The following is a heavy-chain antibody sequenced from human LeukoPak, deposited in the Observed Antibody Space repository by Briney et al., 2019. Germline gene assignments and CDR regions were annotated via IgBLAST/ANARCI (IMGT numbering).Heavy chain of an antibody. CDR1: GGSISGYS. Sequence: SETLSLTCTVSGGSISGYSWTWIRQPPGQGLEWIGYFHNSRTTSYNPSLTGRVIISVDTAMDQISLKLNSVTAADTAVYYCARGHLGLSPWGQGTLVTVSS. J-gene: IGHJ5*02. D-gene: IGHD3-10*01. V-gene: IGHV4-59*01. CDR3: ARGHLGLSP. CDR2: FHNSRTT.